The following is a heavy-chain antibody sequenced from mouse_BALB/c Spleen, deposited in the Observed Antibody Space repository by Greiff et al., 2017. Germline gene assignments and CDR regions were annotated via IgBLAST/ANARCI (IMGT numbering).Heavy chain of an antibody. CDR2: ISYSGST. J-gene: IGHJ4*01. D-gene: IGHD2-10*01. V-gene: IGHV3-2*02. Sequence: LMESGPGLVKPSQSLSLTCTVTGYSITSDYAWNWIRQFPGNKLEWMGYISYSGSTSYNPSLKSRISITRDTSKNQFFLQLNSVTTEDTATYYCASSYPYYAMDYWGQGTSVTVSS. CDR3: ASSYPYYAMDY. CDR1: GYSITSDYA.